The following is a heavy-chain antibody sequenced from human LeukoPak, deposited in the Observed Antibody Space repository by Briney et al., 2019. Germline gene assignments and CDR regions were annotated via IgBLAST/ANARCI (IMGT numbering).Heavy chain of an antibody. V-gene: IGHV4-38-2*02. CDR3: ARHLYGGMPNV. Sequence: SETLSLTCTVSGYSISSGYYWGWIRRPPGKGLEWIGSIYHSGSTYYNPSLKSRVTISVDTSKNQFSLKLSSVTAADTAVYYCARHLYGGMPNVWGKGTTVTVSS. D-gene: IGHD4-23*01. J-gene: IGHJ6*04. CDR2: IYHSGST. CDR1: GYSISSGYY.